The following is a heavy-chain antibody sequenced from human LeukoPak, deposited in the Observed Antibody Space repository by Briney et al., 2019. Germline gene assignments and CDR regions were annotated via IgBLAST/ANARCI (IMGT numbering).Heavy chain of an antibody. Sequence: ASVKVSCKVSGYTLTELSMHWVRQAPGKGLEWMGNFHPEDGETINAQKFQGRITMTEDTSTDTTYMELSSLRSEDTAVYYCAKGGGDRLYYFDSWGQGTLVTVSS. J-gene: IGHJ4*02. CDR2: FHPEDGET. D-gene: IGHD2-21*01. V-gene: IGHV1-24*01. CDR3: AKGGGDRLYYFDS. CDR1: GYTLTELS.